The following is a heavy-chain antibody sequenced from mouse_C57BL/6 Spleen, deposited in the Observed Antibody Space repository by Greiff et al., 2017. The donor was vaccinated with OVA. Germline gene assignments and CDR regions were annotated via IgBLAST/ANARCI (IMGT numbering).Heavy chain of an antibody. CDR2: INPRSGYT. CDR1: GYTFTSSW. J-gene: IGHJ1*03. V-gene: IGHV1-7*01. Sequence: VQLQQSGADLAHPGASVQLSCKASGYTFTSSWMHWVKQRPGQGLAWIGYINPRSGYTKYNQKFKDKATLTADKSSSTAYMQLSSLTYEDAAVYYCARNSLYGSSYDWYVDVWGTGTTVTVSS. CDR3: ARNSLYGSSYDWYVDV. D-gene: IGHD1-1*01.